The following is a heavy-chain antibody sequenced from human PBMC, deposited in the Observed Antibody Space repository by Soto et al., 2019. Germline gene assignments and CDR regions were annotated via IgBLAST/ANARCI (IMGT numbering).Heavy chain of an antibody. Sequence: GGSLRLSCATSGFTFSDHAMHWVRQAPGEGLEWVSGVRGDFVTTPYADSVKGRFTISRDNSKNTLYLQMNSLRAEDTAIYYCVKEGKMGVEAFDFWGQGTLVTVSS. CDR1: GFTFSDHA. CDR2: VRGDFVTT. V-gene: IGHV3-23*01. J-gene: IGHJ4*02. D-gene: IGHD1-26*01. CDR3: VKEGKMGVEAFDF.